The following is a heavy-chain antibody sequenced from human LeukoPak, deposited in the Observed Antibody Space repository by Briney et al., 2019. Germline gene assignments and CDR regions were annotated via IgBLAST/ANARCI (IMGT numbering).Heavy chain of an antibody. CDR3: ARIVGATDY. Sequence: SETLSLTWAVYGGSFSGYYRSWIRQPPGKGLEWIGEINHSGSTNYNPSLKSRVTISVDTSKNQFSLKLSSVTAADTAVYYCARIVGATDYWGQGTLVTVSS. CDR1: GGSFSGYY. V-gene: IGHV4-34*01. D-gene: IGHD1-26*01. CDR2: INHSGST. J-gene: IGHJ4*02.